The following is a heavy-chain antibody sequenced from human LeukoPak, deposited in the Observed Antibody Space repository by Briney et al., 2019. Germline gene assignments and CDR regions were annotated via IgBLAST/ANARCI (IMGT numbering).Heavy chain of an antibody. CDR1: GFTFSNSA. CDR2: LSGSGVTT. J-gene: IGHJ4*02. D-gene: IGHD6-13*01. V-gene: IGHV3-23*01. Sequence: GGSLRLSCAASGFTFSNSAMGWVRQAPGKGLEWVSTLSGSGVTTYYADSVKGRFTISRDNSKNTLYLQMNSLRAEDTAVYYCAKGLAPAGTLGKYYFDYWGQGTLVTVSS. CDR3: AKGLAPAGTLGKYYFDY.